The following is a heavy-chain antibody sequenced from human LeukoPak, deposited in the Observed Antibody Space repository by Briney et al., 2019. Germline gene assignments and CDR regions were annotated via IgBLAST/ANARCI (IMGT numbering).Heavy chain of an antibody. CDR2: IYYSGST. CDR1: GGSISSSSYY. V-gene: IGHV4-39*01. J-gene: IGHJ2*01. D-gene: IGHD6-13*01. Sequence: PSETLSPTCTVSGGSISSSSYYWGWIRQPPGKGLEWIGSIYYSGSTYYNPSLKSRVTISVDTSKNQFSLKLSSVTAADTAVYYCARLNIAAAGSYWYFDLWGRGTLVTVSS. CDR3: ARLNIAAAGSYWYFDL.